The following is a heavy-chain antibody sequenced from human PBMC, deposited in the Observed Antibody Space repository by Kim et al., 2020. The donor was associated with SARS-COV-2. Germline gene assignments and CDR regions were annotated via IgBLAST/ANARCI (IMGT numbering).Heavy chain of an antibody. Sequence: ASVKVSCKASGYTLTNYVIHWVRQAPGQRLESMGWINAGNANTRYSQKFQGRVTITRDTSANTAYMELSSLRSEDTAVYYCAITLNWRLDPWGQGTLVTVSS. CDR3: AITLNWRLDP. V-gene: IGHV1-3*01. J-gene: IGHJ5*02. D-gene: IGHD6-25*01. CDR1: GYTLTNYV. CDR2: INAGNANT.